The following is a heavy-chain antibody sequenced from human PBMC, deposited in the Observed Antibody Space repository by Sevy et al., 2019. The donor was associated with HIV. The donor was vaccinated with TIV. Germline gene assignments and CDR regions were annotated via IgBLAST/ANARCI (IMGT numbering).Heavy chain of an antibody. J-gene: IGHJ3*01. Sequence: GGSLRLSCEASGFSFRSYAMSWVRQAPGKGLEWVSAITGSDGRTYYADSVKGRFTISRDNSKNTLYLHMNSLSADDTAVYYCAKDQWGGQTVDAFDFWGQRTMVTVSS. CDR1: GFSFRSYA. CDR3: AKDQWGGQTVDAFDF. V-gene: IGHV3-23*01. CDR2: ITGSDGRT. D-gene: IGHD1-26*01.